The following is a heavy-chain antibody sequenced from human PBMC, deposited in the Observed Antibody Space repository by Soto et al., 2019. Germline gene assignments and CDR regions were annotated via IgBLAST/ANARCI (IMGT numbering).Heavy chain of an antibody. J-gene: IGHJ6*03. V-gene: IGHV4-59*08. Sequence: PETLSLTCTVSGGSISSYYWSWIRQPPGKGLGWIGYIYYSGSTNYNPSLKSRVTISVDTSKNQFSLKLSSVTAADTAVYYCARGPGSKGAARHYYYYMDVWGKGTTVTVSS. CDR2: IYYSGST. CDR3: ARGPGSKGAARHYYYYMDV. D-gene: IGHD6-6*01. CDR1: GGSISSYY.